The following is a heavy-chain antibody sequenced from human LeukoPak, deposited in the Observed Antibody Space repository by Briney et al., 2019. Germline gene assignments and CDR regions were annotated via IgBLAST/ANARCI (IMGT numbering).Heavy chain of an antibody. D-gene: IGHD5-12*01. CDR3: AKTTNSGYDKDIYYYYGMDV. CDR2: IIPIFGTA. Sequence: GASVKVSCKASGGTFSSYAISWVRQAPGQGLEWMGGIIPIFGTANYAQKFQGRVTITADESTSTAYMELSSLRSEDTAVYYCAKTTNSGYDKDIYYYYGMDVWGQGTTVTVSS. CDR1: GGTFSSYA. J-gene: IGHJ6*02. V-gene: IGHV1-69*13.